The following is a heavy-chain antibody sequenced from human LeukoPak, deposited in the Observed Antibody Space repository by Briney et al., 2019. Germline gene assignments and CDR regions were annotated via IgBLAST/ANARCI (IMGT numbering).Heavy chain of an antibody. CDR1: GGPISSYY. CDR2: IYYSGST. V-gene: IGHV4-59*01. D-gene: IGHD6-19*01. Sequence: SETLSLTCTVSGGPISSYYWSWIRQPPGKGLEWIGYIYYSGSTNYNPSLKSRVTISVDTSKNQFSLKLSSVTAADTAVYYCASSSGWYYLDYWGQGTLVTVSS. CDR3: ASSSGWYYLDY. J-gene: IGHJ4*02.